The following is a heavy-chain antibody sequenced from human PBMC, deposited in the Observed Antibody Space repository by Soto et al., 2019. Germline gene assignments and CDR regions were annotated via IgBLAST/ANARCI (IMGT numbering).Heavy chain of an antibody. D-gene: IGHD4-17*01. CDR3: ARENGDGYAFDI. CDR1: GGSFSGYY. Sequence: QVQLQQWGAGLLKPSETLSLTCAVYGGSFSGYYWSWIRQPPGKGLEWIGKINHSGSTNYYPSLRSRVTISVDTSKNHFSLKLSSVTAADTAVYYCARENGDGYAFDICGQGTMLTVSS. J-gene: IGHJ3*02. V-gene: IGHV4-34*01. CDR2: INHSGST.